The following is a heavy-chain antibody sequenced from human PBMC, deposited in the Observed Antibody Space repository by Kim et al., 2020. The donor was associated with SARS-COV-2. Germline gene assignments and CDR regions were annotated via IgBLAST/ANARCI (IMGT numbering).Heavy chain of an antibody. Sequence: SPSFPGQVTISADKSINPASLQWSSLKAADTAMYYCARHMGAATGDAFDIWGQGTMVTVSS. V-gene: IGHV5-51*01. D-gene: IGHD1-26*01. CDR3: ARHMGAATGDAFDI. J-gene: IGHJ3*02.